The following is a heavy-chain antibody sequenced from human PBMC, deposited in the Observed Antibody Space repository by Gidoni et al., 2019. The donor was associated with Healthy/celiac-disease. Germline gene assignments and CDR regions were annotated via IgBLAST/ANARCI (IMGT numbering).Heavy chain of an antibody. V-gene: IGHV3-23*01. CDR2: ISGSGGST. CDR1: GFTFSRYA. D-gene: IGHD2-2*01. Sequence: EVQLLESGGGLVQPGGSLSLSCAASGFTFSRYAMSWVRQAPGKGLAWVSAISGSGGSTYDADSVKGRFTISRDNSKNTLYLQMNSLRAEDTAVYYCAKSRDQLPPQDHYFAYWGQGTLVTVSS. CDR3: AKSRDQLPPQDHYFAY. J-gene: IGHJ4*02.